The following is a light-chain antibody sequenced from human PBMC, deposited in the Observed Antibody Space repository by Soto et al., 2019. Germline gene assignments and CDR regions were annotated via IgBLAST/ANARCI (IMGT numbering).Light chain of an antibody. V-gene: IGLV2-23*01. Sequence: QSALTQPASVSGSPGQSITISCTGTSSDVGSYNLVSWYQQHPGKAPKLMIYEGSKRPSGVSNRCSGAKSGNTASLTISGRQAEDGAVYHGCSYAGSSTVAFGGGTKLTVL. J-gene: IGLJ2*01. CDR3: CSYAGSSTVA. CDR1: SSDVGSYNL. CDR2: EGS.